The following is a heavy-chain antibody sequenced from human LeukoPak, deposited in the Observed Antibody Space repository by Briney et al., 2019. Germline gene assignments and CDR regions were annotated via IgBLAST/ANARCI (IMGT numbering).Heavy chain of an antibody. CDR3: ARVYYDHVVGPTTHFDY. Sequence: GGSLRLSCAASGFTFSSYSMSWVRQAPGKGLEWVSGINWNGGSTGYADSVKGRFTISRDNAKNSLYLQMNSLRAEDTALYYCARVYYDHVVGPTTHFDYWGQGTLVTVSS. D-gene: IGHD3-16*01. V-gene: IGHV3-20*04. CDR2: INWNGGST. CDR1: GFTFSSYS. J-gene: IGHJ4*02.